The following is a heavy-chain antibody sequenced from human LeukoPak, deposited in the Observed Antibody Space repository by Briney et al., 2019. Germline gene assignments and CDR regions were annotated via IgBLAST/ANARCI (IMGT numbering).Heavy chain of an antibody. CDR2: IYPGDSDT. J-gene: IGHJ6*02. D-gene: IGHD2-2*01. Sequence: GESLKISCKGSGYSFTSYWIGGVRQMPGKGLEWMGIIYPGDSDTRYSPSFQGQVTISADKSISTAYLQWSSLKASDTAMYYCARSDIVVVPAAGYYYYYGMDVWGQGTTVTVSS. CDR3: ARSDIVVVPAAGYYYYYGMDV. V-gene: IGHV5-51*01. CDR1: GYSFTSYW.